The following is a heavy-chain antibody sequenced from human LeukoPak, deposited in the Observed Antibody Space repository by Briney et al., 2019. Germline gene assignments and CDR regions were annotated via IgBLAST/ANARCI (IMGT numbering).Heavy chain of an antibody. CDR1: GDSISSSSYY. CDR3: ARVRPRSGSYYAFDY. CDR2: ICSSGSA. J-gene: IGHJ4*02. V-gene: IGHV4-39*07. Sequence: PSETLSLTCTVSGDSISSSSYYWGWIRQPPGTGLEWIGSICSSGSAYYNPSLKSRVTTSIDTSKNQFSLKLSSVTAADTAVYYCARVRPRSGSYYAFDYWGQGTLVTVSS. D-gene: IGHD1-26*01.